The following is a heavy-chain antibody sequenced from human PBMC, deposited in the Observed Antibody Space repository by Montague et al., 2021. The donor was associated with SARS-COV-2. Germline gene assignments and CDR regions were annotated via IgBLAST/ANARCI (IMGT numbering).Heavy chain of an antibody. CDR1: GGSISSTSYY. D-gene: IGHD1-26*01. CDR3: ARVQGSGTYWLGDY. J-gene: IGHJ4*02. Sequence: SETLSLTCTVSGGSISSTSYYWGWVRQPPGKGLEWIGSIYHSGSAYYNPSLKSRVTISIDTSKNQFSLKLSSVTAADTAVYYCARVQGSGTYWLGDYWGQGTLVTVSS. CDR2: IYHSGSA. V-gene: IGHV4-39*07.